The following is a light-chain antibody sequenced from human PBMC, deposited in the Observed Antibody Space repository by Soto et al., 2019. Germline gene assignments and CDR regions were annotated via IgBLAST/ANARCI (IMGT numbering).Light chain of an antibody. V-gene: IGKV1-5*03. CDR3: QQYNTYSRT. J-gene: IGKJ1*01. CDR1: QSISSW. CDR2: KAY. Sequence: DIQMTQTPSTVSASVGDRVTITCRASQSISSWLAWYQQKPGKAPKLLIYKAYSLESGVPSRFSGSGSGTEFTLTIRSLQPDDFATYYCQQYNTYSRTFGQGTKVDIK.